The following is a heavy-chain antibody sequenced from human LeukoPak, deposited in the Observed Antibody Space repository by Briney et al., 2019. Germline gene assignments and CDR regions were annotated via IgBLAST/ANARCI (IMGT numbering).Heavy chain of an antibody. CDR3: ARGVVVVADAPEWFDP. J-gene: IGHJ5*02. D-gene: IGHD2-15*01. Sequence: PSETLSLTCCVSGDSISSDYWNWIRQPPGKGLEWIGYVFYTGRTNYNPSFKSRVTMSVDPSKSQFSLKLTSVTAADTAVYFCARGVVVVADAPEWFDPWGQGTLVIVSP. CDR2: VFYTGRT. V-gene: IGHV4-59*01. CDR1: GDSISSDY.